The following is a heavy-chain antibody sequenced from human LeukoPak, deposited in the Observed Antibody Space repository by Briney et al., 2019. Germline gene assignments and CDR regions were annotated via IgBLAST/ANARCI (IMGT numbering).Heavy chain of an antibody. V-gene: IGHV4-59*10. CDR1: GGSLSGYY. CDR2: IYSSGST. D-gene: IGHD5-18*01. CDR3: ARGVDTAMVSGGYNWFDP. Sequence: PSETLSLTCAVYGGSLSGYYWSWIRQPAGKGLEWIGHIYSSGSTNYNPSLKSRVTMSVDTSKNQFSLKLSSVTAADTAVYYCARGVDTAMVSGGYNWFDPWGQGTLVTVSS. J-gene: IGHJ5*02.